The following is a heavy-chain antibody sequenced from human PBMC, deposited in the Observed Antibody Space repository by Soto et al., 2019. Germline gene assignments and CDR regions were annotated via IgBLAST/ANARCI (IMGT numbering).Heavy chain of an antibody. J-gene: IGHJ4*02. Sequence: SQTLSLTCAISGDSVSSNSAAWNWIRQSPSRGLEWLGRTYYRSKWYNDYAVSVKSRITINPDTSKNQFSLQLNSVTPEDTAVYYCARAPSYYDRSSDYYFDYWGQGTLVTDSS. V-gene: IGHV6-1*01. CDR2: TYYRSKWYN. D-gene: IGHD3-22*01. CDR1: GDSVSSNSAA. CDR3: ARAPSYYDRSSDYYFDY.